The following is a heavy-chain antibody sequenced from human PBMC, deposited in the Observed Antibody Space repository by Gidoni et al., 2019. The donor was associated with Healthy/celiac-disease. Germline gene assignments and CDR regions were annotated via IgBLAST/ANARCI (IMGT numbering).Heavy chain of an antibody. D-gene: IGHD2-2*01. CDR3: ARGEGGYQLLSGAPNPAMDV. CDR1: GFTFRSYS. J-gene: IGHJ6*03. V-gene: IGHV3-48*02. Sequence: EVQLVESGGGLAQPGGSLRLSRAASGFTFRSYSMNWVRQAPVKGLEWVSYISSRSSTIYYADSVKGRFTISRDNAKKSLYLRMNSLRDEDTAVYYCARGEGGYQLLSGAPNPAMDVWGKGTTVTVSS. CDR2: ISSRSSTI.